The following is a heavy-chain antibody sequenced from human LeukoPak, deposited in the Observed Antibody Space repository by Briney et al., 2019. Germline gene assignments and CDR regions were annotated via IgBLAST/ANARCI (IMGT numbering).Heavy chain of an antibody. CDR2: FIPIFGTA. CDR3: ARDLGRSGDSCD. D-gene: IGHD2-15*01. CDR1: GGTFSSYA. V-gene: IGHV1-69*06. Sequence: SVKVSCKASGGTFSSYAISWVRQAPGQGLEWMGGFIPIFGTANYAQKFQGRVTITADKSTSTAYMELSSLRSEDTAVYYCARDLGRSGDSCDWGQGTLVTVSS. J-gene: IGHJ4*02.